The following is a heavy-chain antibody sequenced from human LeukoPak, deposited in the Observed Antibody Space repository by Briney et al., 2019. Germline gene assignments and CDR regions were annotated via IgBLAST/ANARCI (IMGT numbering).Heavy chain of an antibody. J-gene: IGHJ6*03. V-gene: IGHV4-4*09. CDR1: GGSISSYY. CDR2: IYTSGST. CDR3: ARHFIHSGNYYCYYMDV. Sequence: SETLSLTCTVSGGSISSYYWSWIRQPPGKGLGWIGYIYTSGSTNYNPSLKSRVTISVDTSKNQFSLKLSSVTAADTAVYYCARHFIHSGNYYCYYMDVWGKGTTVTVSS. D-gene: IGHD1-14*01.